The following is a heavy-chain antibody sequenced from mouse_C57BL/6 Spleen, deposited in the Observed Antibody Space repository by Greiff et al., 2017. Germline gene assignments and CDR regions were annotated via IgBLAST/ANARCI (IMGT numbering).Heavy chain of an antibody. CDR2: INPNNGGT. J-gene: IGHJ1*03. Sequence: VQLQQSGPELVKPGASVKMSCKASGYTFTDYNMHWVKQSHGKSLEWIGYINPNNGGTSYNQKFKGKATLTVNKSSSTAYMELRSLTSEDSAVYYCARSHYYGSIWYFDVWGTGTTVTVSS. V-gene: IGHV1-22*01. D-gene: IGHD1-1*01. CDR1: GYTFTDYN. CDR3: ARSHYYGSIWYFDV.